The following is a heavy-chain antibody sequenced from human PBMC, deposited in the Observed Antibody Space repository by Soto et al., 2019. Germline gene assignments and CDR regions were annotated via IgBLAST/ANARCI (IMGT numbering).Heavy chain of an antibody. CDR2: IYHSGST. D-gene: IGHD4-4*01. Sequence: QLQLQESGSGLVKPSQTLSLTCAVSGGSISSGGYSWSWIRQPPGKGLEWIGYIYHSGSTYYNPSLKSRVXXXVXGSKNQFSLNLSSVTAADTAVYYCARGMTTVTTYDYWGQGTLVTVSS. J-gene: IGHJ4*02. CDR1: GGSISSGGYS. CDR3: ARGMTTVTTYDY. V-gene: IGHV4-30-2*01.